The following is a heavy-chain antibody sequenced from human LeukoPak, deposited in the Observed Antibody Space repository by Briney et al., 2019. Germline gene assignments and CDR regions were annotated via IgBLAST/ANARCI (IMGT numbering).Heavy chain of an antibody. CDR2: INPNSGGT. V-gene: IGHV1-2*02. J-gene: IGHJ4*02. D-gene: IGHD2-21*02. Sequence: ASERVSCKASGYTFTGYYMHWVRQAPGQGLEWMGWINPNSGGTNYAQKFQGRVTMTRDTSISTAYMELSRLRSDDTAVYYCATEAYCGGDCSLCYFDYWGQGTLVTVPS. CDR3: ATEAYCGGDCSLCYFDY. CDR1: GYTFTGYY.